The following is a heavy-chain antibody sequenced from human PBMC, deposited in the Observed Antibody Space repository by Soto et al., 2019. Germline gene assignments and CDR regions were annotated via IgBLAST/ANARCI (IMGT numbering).Heavy chain of an antibody. CDR3: ATEDSMNWTHDY. J-gene: IGHJ4*01. D-gene: IGHD1-1*01. CDR1: GGSISDTHV. V-gene: IGHV4-4*02. CDR2: IFPSGTT. Sequence: QVQLQESGPGVVKPSGTLSLTCVVSGGSISDTHVWSWVRQPPGKGLEWIGEIFPSGTTDYNPSLKSRVTMSLGKSRNQLSLTLNSVTAADMAVYYCATEDSMNWTHDYWGHGILVTVSS.